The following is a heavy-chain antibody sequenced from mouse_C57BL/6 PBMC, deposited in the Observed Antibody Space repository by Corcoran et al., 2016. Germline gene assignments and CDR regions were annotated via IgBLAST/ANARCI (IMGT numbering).Heavy chain of an antibody. J-gene: IGHJ2*01. V-gene: IGHV9-3*01. D-gene: IGHD2-3*01. CDR2: INTYSGVP. CDR1: GYTFTTYG. CDR3: ARQDGYFYFDY. Sequence: QIQLVQSGPELKKTGETVKISCKASGYTFTTYGMSWVKQAPGKGLKWMGWINTYSGVPTYADDFKGRFAFSLETSASTAYLRINNLKNEDTATYFCARQDGYFYFDYWGQGTTLTVSS.